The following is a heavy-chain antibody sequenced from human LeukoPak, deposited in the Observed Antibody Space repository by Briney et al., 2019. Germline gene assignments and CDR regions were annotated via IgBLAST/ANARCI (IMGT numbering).Heavy chain of an antibody. CDR2: ISYDGSNK. J-gene: IGHJ6*02. Sequence: GGSLTLSCAASGFTFSSYAMHWVRQAPGKGLEWVAFISYDGSNKYYPDLVKGRFTIFRDNSNNTLYLQMNRLSAEHTAVYYRYRVRTANYDIFTGYPFYGMDVWGQGTTVTVSS. V-gene: IGHV3-30*14. CDR1: GFTFSSYA. CDR3: YRVRTANYDIFTGYPFYGMDV. D-gene: IGHD3-9*01.